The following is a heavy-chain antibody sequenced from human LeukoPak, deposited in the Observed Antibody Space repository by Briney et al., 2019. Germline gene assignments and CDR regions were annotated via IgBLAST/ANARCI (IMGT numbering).Heavy chain of an antibody. CDR2: IYWDDDQ. CDR1: GLSLSTSGVG. CDR3: ARRRAYGSGSYLDS. D-gene: IGHD3-10*01. Sequence: SGPTLVNPTQPLTLTCTFSGLSLSTSGVGVGWIRQPPVKALEWLALIYWDDDQRYSPSLKSRLTITKDTSKNQVVLTMTNMDPVDTATYYCARRRAYGSGSYLDSWGQGTLVTVSS. J-gene: IGHJ4*02. V-gene: IGHV2-5*02.